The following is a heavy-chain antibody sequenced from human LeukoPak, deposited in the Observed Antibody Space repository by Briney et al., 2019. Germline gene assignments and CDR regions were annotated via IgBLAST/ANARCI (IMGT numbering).Heavy chain of an antibody. CDR2: IYYSGNT. D-gene: IGHD3-10*01. CDR3: ARHIGGSGSHDAFDI. CDR1: SGSISTYY. Sequence: KPSETLSLTCTVSSGSISTYYWSWIRQPPGKGLEWIGFIYYSGNTNYNPSLKSRVTVSVDTSKNQFSLKLSSVTAADTAVYRCARHIGGSGSHDAFDIWGQGTMVTVSS. J-gene: IGHJ3*02. V-gene: IGHV4-59*08.